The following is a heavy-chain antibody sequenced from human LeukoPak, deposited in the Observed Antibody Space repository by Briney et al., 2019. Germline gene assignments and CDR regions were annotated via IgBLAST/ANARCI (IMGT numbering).Heavy chain of an antibody. V-gene: IGHV4-38-2*02. CDR3: ARDRPLLGAWSWFDP. CDR2: IYHSGSI. D-gene: IGHD3-3*01. CDR1: DYSISSGYY. Sequence: SQTLSLTCSVSDYSISSGYYWGWIRQPPGKRLEWIGTIYHSGSIYYNPSLKSRVTISVDTSKNQFPLKLSSVTAADTAVYYCARDRPLLGAWSWFDPWGQGTLVTVSS. J-gene: IGHJ5*02.